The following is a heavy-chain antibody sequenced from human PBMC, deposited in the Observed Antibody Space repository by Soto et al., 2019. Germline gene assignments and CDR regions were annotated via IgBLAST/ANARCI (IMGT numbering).Heavy chain of an antibody. CDR2: VNHSGED. V-gene: IGHV4-34*01. CDR3: TRAERVASSGFEP. Sequence: PSETVSLTGGVSGGSFSNYYWIWVRQPPGKGLEWLGEVNHSGEDTYNPALQRRANISLDTPNNHLSLKMTSLTAADTALSFCTRAERVASSGFEPWGQGTQVTVSS. D-gene: IGHD5-12*01. CDR1: GGSFSNYY. J-gene: IGHJ5*02.